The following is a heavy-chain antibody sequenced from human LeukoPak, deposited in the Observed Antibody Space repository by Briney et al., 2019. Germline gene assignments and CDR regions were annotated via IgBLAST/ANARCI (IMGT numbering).Heavy chain of an antibody. CDR3: AGTPLLWFGEKDWFDP. CDR2: ISAYNGNT. Sequence: GASVKVSCKASGYTFTSYGISWVRQAPGQGLEWMGWISAYNGNTNYAQKLQGRVTMTTDTSTSTAYMELRSLRSDETAVYYCAGTPLLWFGEKDWFDPWGQGTLVTVSS. J-gene: IGHJ5*02. CDR1: GYTFTSYG. V-gene: IGHV1-18*01. D-gene: IGHD3-10*01.